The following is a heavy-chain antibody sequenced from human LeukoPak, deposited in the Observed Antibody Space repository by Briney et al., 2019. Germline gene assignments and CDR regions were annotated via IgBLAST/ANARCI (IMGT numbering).Heavy chain of an antibody. CDR1: GGSISSYY. CDR2: IYYSGST. Sequence: SETLSLTCTVSGGSISSYYWSWIRQPPGKGLEWIGYIYYSGSTNYNPSLKSRVTISVDTSKNQFSLKLSSVTAADTAVYYCARDHADCSSTSCYINWFDPWGQGTLVTVSS. D-gene: IGHD2-2*02. J-gene: IGHJ5*02. V-gene: IGHV4-59*01. CDR3: ARDHADCSSTSCYINWFDP.